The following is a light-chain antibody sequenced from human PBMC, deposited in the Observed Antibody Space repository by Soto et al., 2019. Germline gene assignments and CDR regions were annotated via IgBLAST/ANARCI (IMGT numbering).Light chain of an antibody. J-gene: IGKJ4*01. CDR2: DTS. V-gene: IGKV3-15*01. CDR1: QGIGDT. CDR3: HPYNNWPLT. Sequence: EVVLRQTPATLSVSPGEGATRFCSASQGIGDTLAWYQHKPGQTPRILIYDTSSGAAGLPTRFSGSRSGAEFTHTLNHLQSEDFAVYYYHPYNNWPLTFGGGT.